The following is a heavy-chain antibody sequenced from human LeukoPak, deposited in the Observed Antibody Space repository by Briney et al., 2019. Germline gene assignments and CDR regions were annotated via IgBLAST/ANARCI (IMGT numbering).Heavy chain of an antibody. V-gene: IGHV3-66*01. CDR2: IYSGGST. D-gene: IGHD3-9*01. J-gene: IGHJ4*02. CDR3: AKDHHYDILTGYYYY. CDR1: GFTVSSNY. Sequence: PGGSLRLSCAASGFTVSSNYMSWVRQAPGKGLEWVSVIYSGGSTYYADSVKGRFTISRDNSKNTLYLQMNSLRAEDTAVYYCAKDHHYDILTGYYYYWGQGTLVTVSS.